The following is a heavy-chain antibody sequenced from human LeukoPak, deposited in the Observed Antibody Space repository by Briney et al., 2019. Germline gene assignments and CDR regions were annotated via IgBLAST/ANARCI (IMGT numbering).Heavy chain of an antibody. CDR1: GFTVSSNY. CDR2: TYSDST. CDR3: ARDVDY. J-gene: IGHJ4*02. V-gene: IGHV3-66*01. Sequence: GGSLRLSCAASGFTVSSNYMSWVRQAPGKGLEWVSVTYSDSTNYADSVKGRFSISRDNSKNTLYLQMNSLRAEDTAVYYCARDVDYWGQGTLVTVSS.